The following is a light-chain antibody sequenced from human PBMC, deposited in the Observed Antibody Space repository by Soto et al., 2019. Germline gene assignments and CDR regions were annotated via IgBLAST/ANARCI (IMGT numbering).Light chain of an antibody. V-gene: IGKV3-20*01. J-gene: IGKJ5*01. CDR1: QSVSSY. Sequence: EILLTQSPGTLSLSPGERAPLSCRASQSVSSYLAWYQQIPGQAPRLLIYDASTRATGIPDRFSGSGSGTDFTLTISRLEPEDFAVYYCQQYGSSPITFGQGTRLEIK. CDR3: QQYGSSPIT. CDR2: DAS.